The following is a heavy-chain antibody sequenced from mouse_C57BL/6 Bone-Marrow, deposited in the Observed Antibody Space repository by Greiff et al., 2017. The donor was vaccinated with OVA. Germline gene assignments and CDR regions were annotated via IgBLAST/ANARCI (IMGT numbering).Heavy chain of an antibody. D-gene: IGHD1-1*01. CDR3: TITTVVADY. V-gene: IGHV14-4*01. J-gene: IGHJ2*01. CDR2: IDPENGDT. CDR1: GFNIKDDY. Sequence: VQLQQSGAELVRPGASVKLSCTASGFNIKDDYMHWVKQRPEQGLEWIGWIDPENGDTEYASKFQGKATITADTSSNTAYLQLSSLTSEDTAVYYCTITTVVADYWGPGTTLTVSS.